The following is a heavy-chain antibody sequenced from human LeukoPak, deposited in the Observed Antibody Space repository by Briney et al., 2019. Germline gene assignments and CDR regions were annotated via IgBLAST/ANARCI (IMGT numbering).Heavy chain of an antibody. CDR1: GLTVSSNY. CDR3: ARGGSYVHY. D-gene: IGHD1-26*01. J-gene: IGHJ4*02. V-gene: IGHV3-66*01. Sequence: GGSLRLSCAASGLTVSSNYMSWVRQAPVKGLEWVSVIYSGGSTYYADSVKGRFTISRDNSKNTLYLQMTSLRAADTAVYYCARGGSYVHYWGQGTLVTVSS. CDR2: IYSGGST.